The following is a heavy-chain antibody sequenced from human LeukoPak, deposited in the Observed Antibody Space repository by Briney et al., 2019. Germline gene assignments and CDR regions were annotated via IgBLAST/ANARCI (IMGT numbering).Heavy chain of an antibody. J-gene: IGHJ5*02. V-gene: IGHV4-59*01. CDR2: IYYSGST. CDR3: ARGNTVDTDWFDP. CDR1: GGSISSYY. D-gene: IGHD4-11*01. Sequence: SETLSLTCTVSGGSISSYYWSRIRQPPGKGLEWIGYIYYSGSTNYNPSLKSRVTISVDTSKNQFSLKLSSVTAADTAVYYCARGNTVDTDWFDPWGQGTLVTVSS.